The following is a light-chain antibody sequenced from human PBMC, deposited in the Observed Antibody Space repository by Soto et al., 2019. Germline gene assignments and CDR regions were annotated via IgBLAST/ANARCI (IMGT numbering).Light chain of an antibody. CDR3: QQYNNWPQIT. J-gene: IGKJ5*01. CDR1: QSISSH. Sequence: EIVMTQSPATLSGCPGGRATLSCRASQSISSHLAWYQQKPGQAPRLFIFGASTRATGIPARFSGSGSGTEFTLTISSLQSEDFAVYYCQQYNNWPQITFGQGTRLEI. V-gene: IGKV3-15*01. CDR2: GAS.